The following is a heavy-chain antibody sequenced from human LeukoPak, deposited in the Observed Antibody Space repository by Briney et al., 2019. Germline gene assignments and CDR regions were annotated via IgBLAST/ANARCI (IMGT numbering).Heavy chain of an antibody. J-gene: IGHJ3*02. CDR2: ISGSGGST. CDR1: GFTFNNYA. V-gene: IGHV3-23*01. Sequence: GGSLRLSCAASGFTFNNYAMSWVRQAPGKGLEWVSAISGSGGSTYYADSVKGRFTISRDNSKNTLYLQMNSLRAEDTAVYYCARDRTDFYYDSSGFDAFDIWGQGTMVTVSS. CDR3: ARDRTDFYYDSSGFDAFDI. D-gene: IGHD3-22*01.